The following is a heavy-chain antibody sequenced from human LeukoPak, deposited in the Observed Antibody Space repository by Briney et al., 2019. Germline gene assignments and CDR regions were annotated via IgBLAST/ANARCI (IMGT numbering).Heavy chain of an antibody. D-gene: IGHD3-3*01. Sequence: GGSLRLSCAASGFTFSNYRMHWIRQVPGKGLVWVSHIKYDGSATNYADSVKGRFTISRDNAKNTLYLQMNSLRAEDTAVYYCVSGSLQSGYNFDYWGQGALVTVSS. CDR3: VSGSLQSGYNFDY. CDR2: IKYDGSAT. J-gene: IGHJ4*02. CDR1: GFTFSNYR. V-gene: IGHV3-74*01.